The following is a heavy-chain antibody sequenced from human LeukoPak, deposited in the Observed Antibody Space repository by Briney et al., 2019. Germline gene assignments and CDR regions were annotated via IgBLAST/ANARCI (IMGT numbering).Heavy chain of an antibody. CDR1: GYTFTSYY. Sequence: ASVKVSCKASGYTFTSYYMHWVRQAPGQGLEWMGIINPSGGSTSYAQKFQGRVTMTRDTSTSTVYMELSSLRSEDTAVYYCAASPPSIVGALYYFDYWGQGTLVTVSS. CDR3: AASPPSIVGALYYFDY. V-gene: IGHV1-46*01. D-gene: IGHD1-26*01. J-gene: IGHJ4*02. CDR2: INPSGGST.